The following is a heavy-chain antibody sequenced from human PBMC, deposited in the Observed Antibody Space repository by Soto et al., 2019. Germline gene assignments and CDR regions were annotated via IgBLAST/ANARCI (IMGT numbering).Heavy chain of an antibody. J-gene: IGHJ4*02. CDR1: GFTFSSYN. CDR2: ISNSGSYI. Sequence: EVQLVESGGGLVKPGGSLRLSCAASGFTFSSYNMNWVRQAPGKGLEWVSSISNSGSYIFYADSVKGRFTISRDSAENSLYLQMNSLRAEDTAVYYCARDGWQGYDFLAGYYTVWGQGTLVTVSS. V-gene: IGHV3-21*01. CDR3: ARDGWQGYDFLAGYYTV. D-gene: IGHD3-9*01.